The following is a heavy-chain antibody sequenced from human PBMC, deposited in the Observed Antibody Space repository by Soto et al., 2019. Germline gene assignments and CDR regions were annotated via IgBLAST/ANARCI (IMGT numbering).Heavy chain of an antibody. D-gene: IGHD5-12*01. Sequence: GGSLRLSCAASGFTFDDYAMHWVRQAPGKGLEWVSGISWNSGSIGYADSVKGRFTISRDNAKNSLYLQMNSLRAEDTAFYYGAKDRGYDYVPTYGMDVWGQGTTVTVSS. CDR1: GFTFDDYA. J-gene: IGHJ6*02. CDR2: ISWNSGSI. V-gene: IGHV3-9*01. CDR3: AKDRGYDYVPTYGMDV.